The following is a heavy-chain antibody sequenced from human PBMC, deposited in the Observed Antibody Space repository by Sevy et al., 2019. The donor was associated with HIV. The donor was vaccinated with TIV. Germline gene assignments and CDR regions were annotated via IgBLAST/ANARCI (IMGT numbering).Heavy chain of an antibody. J-gene: IGHJ4*02. CDR2: ISWDTVNI. Sequence: GGSLRLSCAASGFIFDDYAMHWVRQAPGKGLEWVSGISWDTVNIGYADSVKGRFTISRDNAKNSLYRQMNRLRAEDTALYYCTKDKRRYDILTRGGYFDYWGQGTLVTVSS. D-gene: IGHD3-9*01. CDR3: TKDKRRYDILTRGGYFDY. CDR1: GFIFDDYA. V-gene: IGHV3-9*01.